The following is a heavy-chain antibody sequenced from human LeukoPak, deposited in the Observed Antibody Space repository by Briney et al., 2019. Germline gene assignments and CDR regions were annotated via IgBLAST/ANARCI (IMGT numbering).Heavy chain of an antibody. D-gene: IGHD3-10*01. J-gene: IGHJ4*02. CDR2: ICFDGYSQ. V-gene: IGHV3-33*06. Sequence: GGSLRLSCAASGFIFQSYGMHWVRQAPGKGLEGVAVICFDGYSQYYADSVKGRFNFSRDNSKNTVTMQMDRRRAEDTAIYYCAKDVNLGSYFGSSLGYYFDYWGQGTLVTVSS. CDR1: GFIFQSYG. CDR3: AKDVNLGSYFGSSLGYYFDY.